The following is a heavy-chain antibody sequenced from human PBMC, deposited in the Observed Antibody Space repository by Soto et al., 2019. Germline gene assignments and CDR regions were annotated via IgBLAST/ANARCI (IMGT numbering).Heavy chain of an antibody. CDR1: GVSISENH. CDR2: VHLSGST. J-gene: IGHJ5*02. Sequence: PSETLSLTCDVSGVSISENHWSWIRQAPGKGLEWVGYVHLSGSTTYNPSLAPRLNISFDMSKSQVYLQLTSVTAADTAVYYCARGHLRPYVPGIAAAGSSPLYWFDPWGQGTLVTVSS. CDR3: ARGHLRPYVPGIAAAGSSPLYWFDP. D-gene: IGHD6-13*01. V-gene: IGHV4-59*12.